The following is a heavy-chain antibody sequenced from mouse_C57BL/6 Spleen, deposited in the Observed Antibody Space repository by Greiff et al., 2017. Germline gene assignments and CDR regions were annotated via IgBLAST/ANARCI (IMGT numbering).Heavy chain of an antibody. Sequence: QVQLQQSGAELVRPGASVKLSCKASGYTFTDYYINWVKQRPGQGLEWIARIYPGSGTTYYNEKFKRKATLTVDTSSSTAYMQLSSLTSAASAVYYCAKNDCGGDSDYWGQGTTLTVSS. D-gene: IGHD2-4*01. CDR2: IYPGSGTT. CDR1: GYTFTDYY. J-gene: IGHJ2*01. V-gene: IGHV1-76*01. CDR3: AKNDCGGDSDY.